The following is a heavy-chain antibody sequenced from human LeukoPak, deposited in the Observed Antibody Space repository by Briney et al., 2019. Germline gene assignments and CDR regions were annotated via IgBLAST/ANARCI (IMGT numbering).Heavy chain of an antibody. CDR2: ISYDGSNK. J-gene: IGHJ6*02. Sequence: GGSLRLSCAASGFTFSSYGMHWVRQAPGKGLEWVAVISYDGSNKYYADSVKGRFTISRDNSKNTLYLQMNSLIAEDTAVYYCAKDHGAYSSGWSTYYYYYGMDVWGQGTTVTVSS. V-gene: IGHV3-30*18. D-gene: IGHD6-19*01. CDR3: AKDHGAYSSGWSTYYYYYGMDV. CDR1: GFTFSSYG.